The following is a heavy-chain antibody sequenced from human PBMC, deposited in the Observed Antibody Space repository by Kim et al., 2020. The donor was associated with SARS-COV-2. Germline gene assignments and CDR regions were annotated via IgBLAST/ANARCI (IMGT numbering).Heavy chain of an antibody. Sequence: SGKFHGRSTITRDTSASATYLELSSLTSEDTAVYYCARGGPFSGSGSPFDFWGQGTLVTVSS. CDR3: ARGGPFSGSGSPFDF. J-gene: IGHJ4*02. V-gene: IGHV1-3*01. D-gene: IGHD3-10*01.